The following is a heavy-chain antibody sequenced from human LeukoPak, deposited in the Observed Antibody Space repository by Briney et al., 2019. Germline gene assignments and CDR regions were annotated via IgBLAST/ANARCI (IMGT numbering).Heavy chain of an antibody. Sequence: SETLSLTCAVYGGSFSGYYWSWIRQPPGKGLEWIGEINHSGSTNYNPSLKSRVTISVDTSKNQFSLKLSSVTAADTAVYYCARRYSNYDRYYYYGMDVWGQGTTVTVSS. CDR3: ARRYSNYDRYYYYGMDV. V-gene: IGHV4-34*01. J-gene: IGHJ6*02. CDR2: INHSGST. D-gene: IGHD4-4*01. CDR1: GGSFSGYY.